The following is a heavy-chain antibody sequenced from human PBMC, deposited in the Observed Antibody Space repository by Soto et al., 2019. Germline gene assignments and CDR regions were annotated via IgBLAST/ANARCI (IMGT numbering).Heavy chain of an antibody. Sequence: EVPLLESGGGLVQPGGSLRLSCAASGFSFLDYAMAWVRQAPGKGLEWVSAISGSGGSVHYADSVKGRFTISRDNSKNEVYLQMSSLRADDTGVYFCAKDRDIYNYDFHFDHWGQGTLVAISS. D-gene: IGHD3-16*01. CDR2: ISGSGGSV. V-gene: IGHV3-23*01. CDR1: GFSFLDYA. J-gene: IGHJ4*02. CDR3: AKDRDIYNYDFHFDH.